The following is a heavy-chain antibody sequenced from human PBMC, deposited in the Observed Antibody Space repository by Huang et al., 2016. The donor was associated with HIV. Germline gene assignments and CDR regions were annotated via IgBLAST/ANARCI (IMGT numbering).Heavy chain of an antibody. J-gene: IGHJ4*02. CDR3: ATLTGLPRTDY. D-gene: IGHD3-9*01. CDR1: GFTFSSYT. CDR2: IRTTSTYI. Sequence: EVQLVESGGGLVKPGGSLRLSCAASGFTFSSYTLNWVRQDPGKVLEWVSSIRTTSTYIYYADSVKGRFSISRDNANNSLSLQMNSLRVEDSAIYYCATLTGLPRTDYWGQGALVTVSS. V-gene: IGHV3-21*02.